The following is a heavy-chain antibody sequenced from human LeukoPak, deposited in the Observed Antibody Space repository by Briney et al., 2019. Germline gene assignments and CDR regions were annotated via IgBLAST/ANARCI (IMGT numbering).Heavy chain of an antibody. Sequence: SETLSLTCTVSGGSISSYYWSWIRQPAGKGLEWIGRIYTSGSTNYNPSLKSRVTMSVDTSKNQFSLKLSPVTAADTAVYYCARARTGYSSGWYQDAFDIWGQGTMVTVSS. J-gene: IGHJ3*02. D-gene: IGHD6-19*01. V-gene: IGHV4-4*07. CDR3: ARARTGYSSGWYQDAFDI. CDR2: IYTSGST. CDR1: GGSISSYY.